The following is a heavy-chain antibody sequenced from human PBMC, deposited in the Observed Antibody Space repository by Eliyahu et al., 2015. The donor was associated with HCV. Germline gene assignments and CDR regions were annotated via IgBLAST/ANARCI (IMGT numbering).Heavy chain of an antibody. V-gene: IGHV3-33*01. CDR3: VRDRSEVAARPVWGGYYFFGMDV. D-gene: IGHD6-6*01. CDR2: VWHDGSKK. J-gene: IGHJ6*02. Sequence: QVQLVQSGGGGVQPGRSLRLXCAXXGFXFNNYGXXWXRQAPGKGLEWVGVVWHDGSKKYYADSVKGRFTISRDNSKNTLYLQMNTLRAEDTAVYYCVRDRSEVAARPVWGGYYFFGMDVWGQGTTVTVSS. CDR1: GFXFNNYG.